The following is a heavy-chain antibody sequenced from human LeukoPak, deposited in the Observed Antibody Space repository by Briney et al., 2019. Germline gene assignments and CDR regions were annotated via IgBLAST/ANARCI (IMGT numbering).Heavy chain of an antibody. CDR1: GFTLSSYW. CDR3: ARSRGYCSSTSCYRPDYYYYYMDV. D-gene: IGHD2-2*02. CDR2: INSDGSST. Sequence: HPGGSLRLSCAASGFTLSSYWMHWVRQAPGKGLVWVSRINSDGSSTSYADSVKGRFTIARDNAKNTLYLQMNSPRAEDTAVYYCARSRGYCSSTSCYRPDYYYYYMDVWGKGTTVTVSS. J-gene: IGHJ6*03. V-gene: IGHV3-74*01.